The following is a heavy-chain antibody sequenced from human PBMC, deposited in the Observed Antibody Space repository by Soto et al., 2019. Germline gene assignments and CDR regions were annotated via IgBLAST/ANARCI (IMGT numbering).Heavy chain of an antibody. CDR2: IYPGDSDT. CDR3: ARHSAFYYDSSGPSYFDY. V-gene: IGHV5-51*01. CDR1: GYTFTSHW. Sequence: PGESLKISCKGSGYTFTSHWIAWVRQIPGKGLEWMGIIYPGDSDTRYSPSFQGQVTISADKSISTAYLQWSGLKASDTAMYYCARHSAFYYDSSGPSYFDYWGQGALVTVSS. D-gene: IGHD3-22*01. J-gene: IGHJ4*02.